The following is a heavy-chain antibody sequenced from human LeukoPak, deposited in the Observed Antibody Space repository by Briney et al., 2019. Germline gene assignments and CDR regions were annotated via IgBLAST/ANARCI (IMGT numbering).Heavy chain of an antibody. CDR2: VSSIGTNI. CDR3: ARGGAARPDY. Sequence: GGSLRLSCAASGFTFRTYGMNWVRQAPGKGLEWVSYVSSIGTNINYADSVRGRFTISRDNAKSSLFLQMNNLRLEDRAVYYCARGGAARPDYWGQGTLVTVSS. D-gene: IGHD6-6*01. V-gene: IGHV3-48*04. J-gene: IGHJ4*02. CDR1: GFTFRTYG.